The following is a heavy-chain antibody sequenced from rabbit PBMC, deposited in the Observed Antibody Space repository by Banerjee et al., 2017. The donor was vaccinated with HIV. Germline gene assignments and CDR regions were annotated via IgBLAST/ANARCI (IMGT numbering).Heavy chain of an antibody. J-gene: IGHJ3*01. V-gene: IGHV1S47*01. Sequence: QEQLVESGGGLVQPGGSLKLSCKASGFDFSAYGVSWVRQAPGKGLEWIGYIDPLFDNTYYASWVNGRFTISRHNAQNTLYLQLTSLTAADTATYFCARDLDGVIGWNFGWWGQGTLVTVS. D-gene: IGHD4-1*01. CDR1: GFDFSAYG. CDR3: ARDLDGVIGWNFGW. CDR2: IDPLFDNT.